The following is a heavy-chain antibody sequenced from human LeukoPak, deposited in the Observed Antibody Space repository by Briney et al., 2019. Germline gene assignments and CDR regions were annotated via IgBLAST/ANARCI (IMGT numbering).Heavy chain of an antibody. D-gene: IGHD3-22*01. J-gene: IGHJ3*02. CDR2: INPSGGST. CDR3: ARGPSSYYYDSSGYYGAFDI. Sequence: ASVKVSCKASGYTFTSYYMHWVRQAPGQGLEWMGIINPSGGSTSYAQKFQGRVTMTRDTSTSTVYMELSSPRSEDTAVYYCARGPSSYYYDSSGYYGAFDIWGQGTMVTVSS. CDR1: GYTFTSYY. V-gene: IGHV1-46*01.